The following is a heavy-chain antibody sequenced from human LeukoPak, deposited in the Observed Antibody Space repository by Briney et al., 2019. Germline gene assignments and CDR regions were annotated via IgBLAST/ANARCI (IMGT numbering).Heavy chain of an antibody. CDR3: ARDVYYGSGSYSNDAFDI. J-gene: IGHJ3*02. V-gene: IGHV3-74*01. CDR2: INSDGSST. D-gene: IGHD3-10*01. Sequence: GGSLRLSCAASGCTFSSYWMHWVRQAPGKGLVWVSRINSDGSSTSYAYSVKGRFAISRDNAKNTLYLQMNSLRAEDMAVYYCARDVYYGSGSYSNDAFDIWGQGTMVTVSS. CDR1: GCTFSSYW.